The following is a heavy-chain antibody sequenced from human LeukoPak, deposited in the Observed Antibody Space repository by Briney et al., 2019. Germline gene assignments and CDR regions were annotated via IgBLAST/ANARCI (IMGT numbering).Heavy chain of an antibody. D-gene: IGHD6-13*01. CDR3: ASFSSSWRGSWFDP. J-gene: IGHJ5*02. Sequence: ASETLSLTCAVYGGSFSGYYWSWIRQPPGQGLEWIREINHSGSTNYNPSLKSRVTISVDTSKNQFSLKLSSVTAADTAVYYCASFSSSWRGSWFDPWGQGTLVTVSS. CDR2: INHSGST. CDR1: GGSFSGYY. V-gene: IGHV4-34*01.